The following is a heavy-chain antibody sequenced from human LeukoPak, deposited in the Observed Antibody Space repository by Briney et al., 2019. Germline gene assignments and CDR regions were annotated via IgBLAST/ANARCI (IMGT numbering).Heavy chain of an antibody. J-gene: IGHJ4*02. CDR2: ISYDGSNK. V-gene: IGHV3-30*03. D-gene: IGHD3-10*01. Sequence: PGGSLRLSCAASGFTFSSYGMHWVRQAPGKGLEWVAVISYDGSNKYYADSVKGRFTISRDNSKNTLYLQMNSLRAEDTAMYYCAAVLRAYWGQGTLVTVSS. CDR3: AAVLRAY. CDR1: GFTFSSYG.